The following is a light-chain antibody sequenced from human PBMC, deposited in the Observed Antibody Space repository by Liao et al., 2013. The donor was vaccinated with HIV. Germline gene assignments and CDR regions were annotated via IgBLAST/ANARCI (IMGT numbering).Light chain of an antibody. Sequence: SYELTQPPSVSVAPGKTATITCGGNNIGSKGVHWYLQRPGQAPVLVIFYDSDRPSGIPERFSGSNSGNTATLTISGTQAMDEADYYCQAWDSTIAYVFGPGTKVTVL. CDR1: NIGSKG. CDR2: YDS. J-gene: IGLJ1*01. CDR3: QAWDSTIAYV. V-gene: IGLV3-21*01.